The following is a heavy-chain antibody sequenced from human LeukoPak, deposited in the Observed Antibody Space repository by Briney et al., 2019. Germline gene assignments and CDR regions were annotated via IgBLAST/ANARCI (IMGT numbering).Heavy chain of an antibody. V-gene: IGHV4-59*01. D-gene: IGHD4-17*01. CDR2: IYYSGST. CDR3: ARDYPDYADAFDI. CDR1: GGSISSYY. Sequence: SETLSLTRTVSGGSISSYYWSWIRRPPGKGLEWIGYIYYSGSTNYNPSLKSRVTISVDTSKNQFSLKLSSVTAADTAVYYCARDYPDYADAFDIWGQGQWSLSLQ. J-gene: IGHJ3*02.